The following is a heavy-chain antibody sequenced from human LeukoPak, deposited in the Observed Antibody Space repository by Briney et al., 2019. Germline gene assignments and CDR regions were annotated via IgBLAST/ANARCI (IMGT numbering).Heavy chain of an antibody. CDR3: ARGFFVGWELSY. J-gene: IGHJ4*02. CDR2: ISGSGGST. V-gene: IGHV3-23*01. Sequence: GGSLRLSCAASGFTFSSYAMSWVRQAPGKGLEWVSGISGSGGSTNYADSVKGRFTISRDNSKNTLYLQMNSLRAEDTAVYYCARGFFVGWELSYWGQGTLVTVSS. CDR1: GFTFSSYA. D-gene: IGHD1-26*01.